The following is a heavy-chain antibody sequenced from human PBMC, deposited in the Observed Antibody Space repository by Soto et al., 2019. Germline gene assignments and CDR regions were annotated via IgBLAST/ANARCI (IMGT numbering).Heavy chain of an antibody. CDR3: ARGRGTYYFDSSGLGDAFDI. D-gene: IGHD3-22*01. V-gene: IGHV3-33*01. CDR2: IWYDGTTK. J-gene: IGHJ3*02. CDR1: GFTFSNYG. Sequence: PGGSLRLSCAASGFTFSNYGMYWVRQAPGKGLEWVAVIWYDGTTKYYADSVKGRFTISRDNSKNTLYLQMNSLRAEDTAVYYCARGRGTYYFDSSGLGDAFDIWGQGXMVTV.